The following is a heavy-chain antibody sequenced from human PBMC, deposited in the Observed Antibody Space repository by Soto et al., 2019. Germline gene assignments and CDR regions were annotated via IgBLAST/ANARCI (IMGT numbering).Heavy chain of an antibody. J-gene: IGHJ1*01. D-gene: IGHD2-15*01. CDR2: IYWDDDK. Sequence: SGPTLVNPTQTLTLTCTFSGFSLSTSGVGVGWIRQPPGKALEWLALIYWDDDKRYSPSLKSRLTITKDTSKNQVVLTMTNMDPVDTATYYCAHGALGYCSGGSCYETEYFQHRGQGTLVTVSS. CDR3: AHGALGYCSGGSCYETEYFQH. CDR1: GFSLSTSGVG. V-gene: IGHV2-5*02.